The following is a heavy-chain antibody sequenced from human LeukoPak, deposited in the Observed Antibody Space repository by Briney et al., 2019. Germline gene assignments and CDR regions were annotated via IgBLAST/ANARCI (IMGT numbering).Heavy chain of an antibody. CDR3: ARDTRQQFDWLLSGSDAFDI. Sequence: PGGSLRLSCAASGFTFSSYSMNWVRQAPGKGLEWVSYISSSSSTIYYADSVKGRFTISRDNAKNSLYLQMNSLRAEDTAVYYCARDTRQQFDWLLSGSDAFDIWGQGTMVTVSS. J-gene: IGHJ3*02. CDR2: ISSSSSTI. CDR1: GFTFSSYS. D-gene: IGHD3-9*01. V-gene: IGHV3-48*01.